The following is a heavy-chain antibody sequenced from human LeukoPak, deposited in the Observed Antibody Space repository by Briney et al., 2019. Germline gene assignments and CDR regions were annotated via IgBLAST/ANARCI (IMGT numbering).Heavy chain of an antibody. D-gene: IGHD3-22*01. V-gene: IGHV4-39*01. CDR2: IYYSGST. Sequence: SETLSLTCTVSGGSISSSSYYWGWIRQPPGKGLEWIGSIYYSGSTYYNPPLKSRVTISVDMSKNQFSLKLSSVTAADTAVYYCARLAYYYDSSGYYYFDYWGQGTLVTVSS. CDR1: GGSISSSSYY. J-gene: IGHJ4*02. CDR3: ARLAYYYDSSGYYYFDY.